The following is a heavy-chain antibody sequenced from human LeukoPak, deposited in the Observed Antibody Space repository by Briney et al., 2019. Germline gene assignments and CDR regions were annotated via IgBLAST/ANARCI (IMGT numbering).Heavy chain of an antibody. CDR2: IKQDGSEK. CDR1: GFTFSSYW. CDR3: ARDGPPPCGGDCYSFDY. J-gene: IGHJ4*02. V-gene: IGHV3-7*01. Sequence: PGGSLRLSCAASGFTFSSYWMSWVRQAPGKGLEWVANIKQDGSEKYYVDSVKGRFTISRDNAKNSLYLQMNSLRAEDTAVYYCARDGPPPCGGDCYSFDYWGQGTLVTVSS. D-gene: IGHD2-21*02.